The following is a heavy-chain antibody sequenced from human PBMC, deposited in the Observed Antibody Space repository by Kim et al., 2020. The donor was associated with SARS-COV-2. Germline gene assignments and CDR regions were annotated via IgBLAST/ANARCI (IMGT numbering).Heavy chain of an antibody. D-gene: IGHD4-4*01. Sequence: GGSLRLSCAASGFTFSSYGMHWVRQAPGKGLEWVAVISYDGSNKYYADSVKGRFTISRDNSKNTLYLQMNSLRAEDTAVYYCAKDYSKSHYYYYGMDVWGQGTTVTVSS. J-gene: IGHJ6*02. CDR3: AKDYSKSHYYYYGMDV. CDR2: ISYDGSNK. V-gene: IGHV3-30*18. CDR1: GFTFSSYG.